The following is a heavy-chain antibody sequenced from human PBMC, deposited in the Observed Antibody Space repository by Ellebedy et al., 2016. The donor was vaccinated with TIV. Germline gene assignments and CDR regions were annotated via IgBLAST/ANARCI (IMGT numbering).Heavy chain of an antibody. CDR1: GYSFTTYW. V-gene: IGHV5-10-1*01. J-gene: IGHJ4*02. Sequence: PGGSLRLSCKGSGYSFTTYWISWVRHMPGKGLEWMGQIDPSDSNTNYSPSFQGRVTISADKSISTVYLQWSSLKASGTAMFYCARHHSGYDSALDSWGQGTLVTVSS. D-gene: IGHD5-12*01. CDR2: IDPSDSNT. CDR3: ARHHSGYDSALDS.